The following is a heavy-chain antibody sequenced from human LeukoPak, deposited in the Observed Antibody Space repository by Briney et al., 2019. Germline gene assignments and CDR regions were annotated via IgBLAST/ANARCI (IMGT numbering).Heavy chain of an antibody. V-gene: IGHV1-69*04. CDR1: RVTFNSCS. D-gene: IGHD6-13*01. J-gene: IGHJ3*01. Sequence: ASVKVSCKASRVTFNSCSVSWVRQAPGHGLEWMGRIIPLLGIVNYAQRFQGKVTITADKSTNTAYMELSSLKSEDTAMYYCASDRTIAAAVDPFDVWGQGTMVTVSS. CDR2: IIPLLGIV. CDR3: ASDRTIAAAVDPFDV.